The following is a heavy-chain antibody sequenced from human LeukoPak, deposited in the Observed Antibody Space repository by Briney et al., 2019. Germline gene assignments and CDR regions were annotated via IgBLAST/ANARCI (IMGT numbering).Heavy chain of an antibody. J-gene: IGHJ6*03. CDR1: GFTFSSYE. CDR3: ASLHHYYYYMDV. V-gene: IGHV3-48*03. CDR2: IRSSGSTI. Sequence: GGSLRLSCAASGFTFSSYEMNWVRQAPGKGLEWVSYIRSSGSTIYYADPVKGRFTISRDNAKNSLYLQMNSLRAEDTAVYYCASLHHYYYYMDVWGKGTTVTVSS.